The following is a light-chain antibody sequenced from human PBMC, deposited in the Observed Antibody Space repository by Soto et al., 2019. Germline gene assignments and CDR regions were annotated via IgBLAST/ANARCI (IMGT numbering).Light chain of an antibody. J-gene: IGLJ1*01. Sequence: QSVLTQPPSVSGCPGQRVTISWDWGSADIGAGYDVHWYQQPPGTAPKLLIYGNSNRPSGVPDRFSGSKSGTSASLAITGLQAEDEADYYCQSYDSSLSGSEVFGTGTKVTVL. V-gene: IGLV1-40*01. CDR1: SADIGAGYD. CDR2: GNS. CDR3: QSYDSSLSGSEV.